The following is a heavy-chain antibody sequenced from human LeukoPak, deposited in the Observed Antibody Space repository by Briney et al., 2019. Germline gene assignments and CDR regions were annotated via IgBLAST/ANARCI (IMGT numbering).Heavy chain of an antibody. D-gene: IGHD3-22*01. Sequence: GGSLRLSCAASGFTFSDHAMTWVRQTPGKGLESVSSTSAGGDITHYAESVKGRFTISRDNSKNTLYLQMNSLRAEDTAVYYCAKVMGYDSSGYYYEENDAFDIWGQGTMVTVSS. CDR2: TSAGGDIT. CDR1: GFTFSDHA. J-gene: IGHJ3*02. CDR3: AKVMGYDSSGYYYEENDAFDI. V-gene: IGHV3-23*01.